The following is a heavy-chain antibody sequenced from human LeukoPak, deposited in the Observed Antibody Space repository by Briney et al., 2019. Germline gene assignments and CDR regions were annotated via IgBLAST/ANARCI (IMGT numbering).Heavy chain of an antibody. D-gene: IGHD2-8*01. Sequence: SETLSLTCNVSGGSISRYYWNWIRQPPGKGLEWMGNIFYRGNTNYNPSLQSRLTVSVDTSKNQFSLKLTSVTAADTAVYYCASFREGTNGYYPYFDNWGQGTLVTVSS. J-gene: IGHJ4*02. CDR2: IFYRGNT. CDR1: GGSISRYY. CDR3: ASFREGTNGYYPYFDN. V-gene: IGHV4-59*01.